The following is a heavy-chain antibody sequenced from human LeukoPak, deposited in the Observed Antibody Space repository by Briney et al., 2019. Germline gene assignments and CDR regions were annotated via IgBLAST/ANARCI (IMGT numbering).Heavy chain of an antibody. J-gene: IGHJ4*02. CDR2: ISSSSSTI. D-gene: IGHD3-10*01. CDR3: ARGTAIYGSGSYYADY. CDR1: GFTFSSYS. Sequence: GSLRLSCAASGFTFSSYSMNWVRQAPGKGLEWVSYISSSSSTIYYADSVKGRFTISRDNAKNSLYLQMNSLRAEDTAVYYCARGTAIYGSGSYYADYWGQGTLVTVSS. V-gene: IGHV3-48*01.